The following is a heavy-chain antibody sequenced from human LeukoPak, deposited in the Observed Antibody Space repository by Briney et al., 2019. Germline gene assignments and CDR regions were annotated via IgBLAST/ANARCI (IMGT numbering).Heavy chain of an antibody. D-gene: IGHD5-18*01. Sequence: ASVKVSCKVSGYTLTELSMHWVRQAPGKGLECMGGFDPEDGETIYTQKFQGRVTMTEDTSTDTAYMELSSLRSEDTAVYYCATLGVYSYGYLFDYWGQGTLVTVSS. V-gene: IGHV1-24*01. CDR1: GYTLTELS. CDR2: FDPEDGET. J-gene: IGHJ4*02. CDR3: ATLGVYSYGYLFDY.